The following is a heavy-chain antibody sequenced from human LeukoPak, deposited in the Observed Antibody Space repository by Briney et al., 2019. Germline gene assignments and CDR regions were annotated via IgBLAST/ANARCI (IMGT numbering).Heavy chain of an antibody. J-gene: IGHJ5*02. CDR2: IIWNTGSV. V-gene: IGHV3-9*01. Sequence: PGRSLRPSCAASGFTFDDYAMHWVRQAPGKGLEWVSGIIWNTGSVGYADSVKGRFTISRDNAKNSLYLQMNSLRVDDTAVYYCARDLNWPGPWGQGTLVTVSS. D-gene: IGHD5-24*01. CDR3: ARDLNWPGP. CDR1: GFTFDDYA.